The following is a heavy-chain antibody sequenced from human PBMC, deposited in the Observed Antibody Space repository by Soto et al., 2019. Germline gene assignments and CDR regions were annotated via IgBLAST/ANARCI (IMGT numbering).Heavy chain of an antibody. J-gene: IGHJ6*02. CDR1: GFTFGSYG. D-gene: IGHD3-9*01. V-gene: IGHV3-30*03. Sequence: WGSLRVSCGASGFTFGSYGMHWVRQATGEGVEWVAVISCDENNKYFADSVKGRFTISRDNSKKTLYLQMNSLRAEDTAVYYCETLLVRTKRYYYYGMDVCGQGATITASS. CDR3: ETLLVRTKRYYYYGMDV. CDR2: ISCDENNK.